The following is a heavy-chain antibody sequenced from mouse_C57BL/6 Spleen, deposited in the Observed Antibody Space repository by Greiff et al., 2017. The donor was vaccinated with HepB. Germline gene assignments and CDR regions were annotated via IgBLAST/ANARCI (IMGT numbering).Heavy chain of an antibody. Sequence: VMLVESGAELVRPGTSVKVSCKASGYAFTNYLIEWVKQRPGQGLEWIGVINPGSGGTNYNEKFKGKATLTADKSSSTAYMQLSSLTSEDSAVYFCARGSGIYYGAYWGQGTLVTVSA. D-gene: IGHD2-1*01. CDR1: GYAFTNYL. CDR2: INPGSGGT. V-gene: IGHV1-54*01. J-gene: IGHJ3*01. CDR3: ARGSGIYYGAY.